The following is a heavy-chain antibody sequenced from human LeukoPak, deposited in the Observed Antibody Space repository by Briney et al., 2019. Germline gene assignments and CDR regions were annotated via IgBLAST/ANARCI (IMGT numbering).Heavy chain of an antibody. CDR2: ISISGNAV. CDR3: ARDQYDTWSRRGDFDS. D-gene: IGHD3-3*01. V-gene: IGHV3-11*01. CDR1: GFTFSNYY. Sequence: GGSLRLSCAASGFTFSNYYMSWIRQAPGKGLQWVSYISISGNAVYYADSVKGRFTISRDNTKNSLYLQMNSLRVEDTAVFYCARDQYDTWSRRGDFDSWGQGTLVIVSS. J-gene: IGHJ4*02.